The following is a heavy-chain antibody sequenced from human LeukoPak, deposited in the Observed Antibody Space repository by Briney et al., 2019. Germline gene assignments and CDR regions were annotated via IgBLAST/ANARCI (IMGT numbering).Heavy chain of an antibody. CDR1: GYTFTGHY. Sequence: ASVKVSCKTSGYTFTGHYMHWVRQAPGPGLEWMGWINPNSGGTNYAQKFQGRVTMTRYTSISTAYMELSRLRSDDTAVYYCARWAGSAGYYYYYMDVWGKGTTVTVSS. CDR3: ARWAGSAGYYYYYMDV. V-gene: IGHV1-2*02. CDR2: INPNSGGT. D-gene: IGHD1-14*01. J-gene: IGHJ6*03.